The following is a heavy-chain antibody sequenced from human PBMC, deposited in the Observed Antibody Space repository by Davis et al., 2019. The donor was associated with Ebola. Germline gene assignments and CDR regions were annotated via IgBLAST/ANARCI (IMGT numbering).Heavy chain of an antibody. CDR3: ARVGYRGYYGMDV. D-gene: IGHD5-24*01. J-gene: IGHJ6*02. CDR2: IIPILGIA. V-gene: IGHV1-69*10. Sequence: SVKVSCKASGYTFTGYYMHWVRQAPGQGLEWMGGIIPILGIANYAQNFQGRVTITADKSTSTAYMELSSLRSEDTAVYYCARVGYRGYYGMDVWGQGTTVTVSS. CDR1: GYTFTGYY.